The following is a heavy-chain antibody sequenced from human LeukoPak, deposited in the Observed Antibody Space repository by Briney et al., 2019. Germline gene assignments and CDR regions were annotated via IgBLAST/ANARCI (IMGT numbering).Heavy chain of an antibody. CDR2: IIPIFGTA. V-gene: IGHV1-69*05. J-gene: IGHJ4*02. CDR1: GGTFSSYA. CDR3: ARGEIVVVPAALDY. Sequence: SVKVSCKASGGTFSSYAISWVRQAPGQGLEWMGGIIPIFGTANYAQKFQGRVTITTDESTCTAYMELSSLRSEDTAVYYCARGEIVVVPAALDYWGQGTLVTVSS. D-gene: IGHD2-2*01.